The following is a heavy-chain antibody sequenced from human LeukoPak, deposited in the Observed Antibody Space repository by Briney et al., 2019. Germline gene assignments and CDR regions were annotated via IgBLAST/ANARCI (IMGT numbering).Heavy chain of an antibody. CDR1: GFTFSSFA. CDR3: AKDYSIWSGYYFDF. J-gene: IGHJ4*02. D-gene: IGHD3-3*01. V-gene: IGHV3-23*01. CDR2: ISSSGDTT. Sequence: GGSLRLSCTASGFTFSSFAMSWVRQAPGKGLEWVSGISSSGDTTYYADSVKGRFTISRDNSKKTMYLQMRSLRAEDTAVYYCAKDYSIWSGYYFDFWGQGSLVTVSS.